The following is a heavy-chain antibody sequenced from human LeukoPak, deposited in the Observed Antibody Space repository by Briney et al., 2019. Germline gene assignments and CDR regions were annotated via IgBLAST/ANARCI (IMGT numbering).Heavy chain of an antibody. V-gene: IGHV4-34*01. CDR3: ARGRIVVVTAITFDY. Sequence: SVTLSLTCAVYGGSFSGYYWSWIRQPPGKGLEWIGEINHSGSTNYNPSLKSRVTISVDTSKNQFSLKLSSVTAADTAVYYCARGRIVVVTAITFDYWGQGTLVTVSS. CDR2: INHSGST. D-gene: IGHD2-21*02. CDR1: GGSFSGYY. J-gene: IGHJ4*02.